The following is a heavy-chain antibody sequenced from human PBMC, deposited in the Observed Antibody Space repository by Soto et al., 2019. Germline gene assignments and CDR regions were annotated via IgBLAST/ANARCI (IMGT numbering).Heavy chain of an antibody. Sequence: VQLQQWGAGLLKPSETLSLTCAVYGGSFSGYYWSWIRQPPGKGLEWIGEINHSGSTNYNPSLKSRVTITVDTSKIQFSLKLSSVTAADTAVYYCARLVVAAPLDYWGQGTLVTVSS. CDR1: GGSFSGYY. D-gene: IGHD2-15*01. V-gene: IGHV4-34*01. J-gene: IGHJ4*02. CDR2: INHSGST. CDR3: ARLVVAAPLDY.